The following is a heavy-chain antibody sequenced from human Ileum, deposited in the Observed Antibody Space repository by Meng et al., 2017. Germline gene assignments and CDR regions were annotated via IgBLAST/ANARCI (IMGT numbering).Heavy chain of an antibody. CDR1: GYSFTNYG. V-gene: IGHV1-18*01. Sequence: QVHLVQSGPEVRKPGPSVKVSCQASGYSFTNYGINWVRQAPGKGLEWMGWTSTYNSNRNYAQSLQGRVTMTTDTSTTTAYMELRSLTFDDTAVYYCARGRHCSSTTCYLSDSWGQGTLVTVSS. CDR2: TSTYNSNR. J-gene: IGHJ4*02. D-gene: IGHD2-2*01. CDR3: ARGRHCSSTTCYLSDS.